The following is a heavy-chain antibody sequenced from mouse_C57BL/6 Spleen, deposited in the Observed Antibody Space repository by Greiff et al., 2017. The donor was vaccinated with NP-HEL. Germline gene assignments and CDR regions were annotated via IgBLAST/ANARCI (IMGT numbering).Heavy chain of an antibody. Sequence: VQLQQPGAELVKPGASVKLSCKASGYTFTSYWMHWVKQRPGQGLEWIGMIHPNSGSTNYNEKFKSKATLTVDKSSSSAYMQLSSLTSEDSAVYYFARRAYDYVDYWGQGTTLTVSS. CDR1: GYTFTSYW. CDR3: ARRAYDYVDY. V-gene: IGHV1-64*01. CDR2: IHPNSGST. J-gene: IGHJ2*01. D-gene: IGHD2-3*01.